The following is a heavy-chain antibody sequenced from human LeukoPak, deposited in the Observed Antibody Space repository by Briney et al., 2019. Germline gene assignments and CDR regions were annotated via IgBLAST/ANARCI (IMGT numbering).Heavy chain of an antibody. Sequence: SETLSLTCTVSGASISSYYWSWIRQPPGKGLEWIGYIYYSGSTNHNPSLKSRVTISVDTSKNQFSLKVRSVTAADTAVYYCARLRGYCINDVCSSDRFPDYWGQGTLVTVSS. D-gene: IGHD2-8*01. CDR1: GASISSYY. V-gene: IGHV4-59*01. CDR3: ARLRGYCINDVCSSDRFPDY. J-gene: IGHJ4*02. CDR2: IYYSGST.